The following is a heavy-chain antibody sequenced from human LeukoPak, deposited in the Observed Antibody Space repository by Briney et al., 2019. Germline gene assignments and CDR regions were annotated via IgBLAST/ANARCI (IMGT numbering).Heavy chain of an antibody. Sequence: SETLSLTCTVSGGSISSGSYYWSWIRQPAGKGLEWIGRIYTSGSTNYNPSLKSRVTISVDTSKNQFSLKLSSVTAADTAVYYCARQRSLGYFDYWGQGTLVTVSS. V-gene: IGHV4-61*02. D-gene: IGHD3-16*01. CDR2: IYTSGST. J-gene: IGHJ4*02. CDR3: ARQRSLGYFDY. CDR1: GGSISSGSYY.